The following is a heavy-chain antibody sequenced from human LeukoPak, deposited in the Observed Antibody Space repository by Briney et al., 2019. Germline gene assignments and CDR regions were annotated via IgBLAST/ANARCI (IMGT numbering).Heavy chain of an antibody. CDR1: GFTFSSYW. V-gene: IGHV3-7*01. Sequence: GGSLRLSCAASGFTFSSYWMSWVRQAPGEGLEWVANIKQDGSEKYYVDSVKGRFTISRDNAKNSLYLQMNSLRAEDTAVYYCARHITMIVFPTPNWFDPWGQGTLVTVSS. D-gene: IGHD3-22*01. CDR2: IKQDGSEK. J-gene: IGHJ5*02. CDR3: ARHITMIVFPTPNWFDP.